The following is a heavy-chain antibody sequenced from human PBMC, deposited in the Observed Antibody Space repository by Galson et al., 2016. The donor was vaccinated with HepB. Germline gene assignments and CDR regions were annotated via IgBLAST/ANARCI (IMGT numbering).Heavy chain of an antibody. CDR3: AREGVGIAVAATAFDY. CDR2: IWNDGSNR. Sequence: SPRLSCAASGFTFSNYGMHWVRQAPGKGLEWVALIWNDGSNRYYADSVKGRFTISRDNSKNTLYLQMTSLRAEDTAVYYCAREGVGIAVAATAFDYWGQGTLVTVSS. D-gene: IGHD6-19*01. V-gene: IGHV3-33*01. CDR1: GFTFSNYG. J-gene: IGHJ4*02.